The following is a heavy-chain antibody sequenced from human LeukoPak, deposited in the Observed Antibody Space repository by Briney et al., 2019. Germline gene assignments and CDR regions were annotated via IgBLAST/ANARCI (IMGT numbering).Heavy chain of an antibody. V-gene: IGHV3-23*01. CDR3: AKATKAVVVDNFFDQ. J-gene: IGHJ4*02. D-gene: IGHD2-15*01. CDR1: EVTFSSPV. Sequence: GGSLRLSCAVSEVTFSSPVMAWVRQAPGKGLEWVSGMTIRTVSGGEIHYADSVKGRFTISRDNSKNTLHLQMNSLRAEDAAVYYCAKATKAVVVDNFFDQWGQGTLVTVSS. CDR2: IRTVSGGEI.